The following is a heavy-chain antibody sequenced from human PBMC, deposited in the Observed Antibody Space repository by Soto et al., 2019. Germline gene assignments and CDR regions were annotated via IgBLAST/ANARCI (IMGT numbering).Heavy chain of an antibody. CDR1: GGSFSSYF. J-gene: IGHJ4*02. Sequence: WETLSLTCTVSGGSFSSYFYIWVRQPPGKGREWIGSVYYTGTTDYNPSLKSRVTISVDTSKTQSSLNLRSVTAADTAVYYCARDLAAVPRAFDYWGRGTLVTVSS. V-gene: IGHV4-59*01. D-gene: IGHD6-13*01. CDR3: ARDLAAVPRAFDY. CDR2: VYYTGTT.